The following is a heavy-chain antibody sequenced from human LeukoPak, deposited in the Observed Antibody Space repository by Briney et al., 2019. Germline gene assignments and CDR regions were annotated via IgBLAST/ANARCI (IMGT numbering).Heavy chain of an antibody. CDR1: GYTFTSYG. Sequence: ASVKVSCKASGYTFTSYGISWVRQAPGQGLEWMGWISAYNGNTNYAQKLQGRVTMTTDTSTSTAYMELRSLRSDDTAVYYCARVYKDSSGYYYVPYYFDYWGQGTPVTVSS. D-gene: IGHD3-22*01. V-gene: IGHV1-18*01. CDR3: ARVYKDSSGYYYVPYYFDY. J-gene: IGHJ4*02. CDR2: ISAYNGNT.